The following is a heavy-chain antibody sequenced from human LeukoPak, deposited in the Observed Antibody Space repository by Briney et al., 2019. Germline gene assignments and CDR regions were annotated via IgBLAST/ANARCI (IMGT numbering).Heavy chain of an antibody. V-gene: IGHV1-2*02. CDR2: INPNSGAT. Sequence: ASVKVSCKASGYTFIGYYMHWMRQAPRQGLEWLGWINPNSGATNYPQTFQGRVTITRDTSISTAYMQLSSLTSDDTAMYYCARDLTSDAFDVWGQGTMITVSS. CDR1: GYTFIGYY. CDR3: ARDLTSDAFDV. J-gene: IGHJ3*01.